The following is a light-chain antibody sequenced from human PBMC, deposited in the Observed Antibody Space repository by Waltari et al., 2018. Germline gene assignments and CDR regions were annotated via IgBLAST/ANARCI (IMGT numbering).Light chain of an antibody. CDR3: QQRHSYPIT. Sequence: DIQLTQSPSFLPASVRDRVTITCRSSQGITSYLAWYQQKPGKAPKLLTHTASTLQGGVPSRFSGSGSGTDFTLTISSLQPEDFATYYCQQRHSYPITFGQGTRLEIK. CDR1: QGITSY. V-gene: IGKV1-9*01. J-gene: IGKJ5*01. CDR2: TAS.